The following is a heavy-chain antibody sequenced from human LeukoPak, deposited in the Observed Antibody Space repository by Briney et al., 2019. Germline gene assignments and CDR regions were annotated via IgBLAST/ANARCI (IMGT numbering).Heavy chain of an antibody. CDR2: IYYSGST. CDR1: GGSIRSSSYY. V-gene: IGHV4-39*01. CDR3: ARVSGQFYFYYYMDV. Sequence: PSETLSLTCTVSGGSIRSSSYYWGWIRQPPGKGLEWIGSIYYSGSTYYNPSLKSRVTISVDTSNNQFSLRLSSVTAADTAVYYCARVSGQFYFYYYMDVWGKGTTVTISS. D-gene: IGHD6-19*01. J-gene: IGHJ6*03.